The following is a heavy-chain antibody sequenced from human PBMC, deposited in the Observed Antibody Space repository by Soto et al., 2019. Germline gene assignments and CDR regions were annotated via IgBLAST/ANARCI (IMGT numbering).Heavy chain of an antibody. Sequence: ASVKVSCKASGYTFTSSGISWVRQAPGQGLEWMGWISTDNGNTNYAQHLQGRVTFTADEVTTTVYMEMSNLSSGDTAVYYCARVAGPDFSHYYGIDVWGQGTTVTVSS. V-gene: IGHV1-18*01. J-gene: IGHJ6*02. CDR3: ARVAGPDFSHYYGIDV. CDR1: GYTFTSSG. CDR2: ISTDNGNT. D-gene: IGHD6-19*01.